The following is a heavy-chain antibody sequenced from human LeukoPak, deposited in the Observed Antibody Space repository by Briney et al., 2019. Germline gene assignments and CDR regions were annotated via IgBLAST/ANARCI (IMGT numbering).Heavy chain of an antibody. CDR3: ANFERTVAGPYNWFAP. J-gene: IGHJ5*02. V-gene: IGHV3-23*01. D-gene: IGHD6-19*01. CDR1: GFTFSSYA. CDR2: LSTSGGNT. Sequence: GGSLRLSCAASGFTFSSYAMSWVRHAPGKGLEWVACLSTSGGNTYYADSVKGRFTISRDNSKNTLYLQLNSLRAEDTAVYYCANFERTVAGPYNWFAPWGQGTLVTVSS.